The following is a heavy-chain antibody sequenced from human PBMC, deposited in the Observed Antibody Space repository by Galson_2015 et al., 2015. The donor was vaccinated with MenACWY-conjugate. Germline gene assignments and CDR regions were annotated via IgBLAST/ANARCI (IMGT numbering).Heavy chain of an antibody. J-gene: IGHJ4*02. CDR3: ARGFSRWELYDY. CDR1: GYTFTSYA. Sequence: SVKVSCKASGYTFTSYAMHWVRQAPGQRLEWMGWINAGNGNTKYSQKFQGRVTITRDTSASTAYMELSSLRSEDTAVYYCARGFSRWELYDYWGQGTLVTVSS. CDR2: INAGNGNT. D-gene: IGHD1-26*01. V-gene: IGHV1-3*01.